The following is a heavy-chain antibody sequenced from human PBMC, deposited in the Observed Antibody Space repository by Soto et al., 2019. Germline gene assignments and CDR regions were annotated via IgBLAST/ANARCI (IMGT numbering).Heavy chain of an antibody. V-gene: IGHV5-51*01. Sequence: GESLKISCKGSGYSFTSYWIGWVGQMPGKGLEWMGIIYPGDSDTRYSPSFQGQVTISADKSISTAYLQWSSLKASDTAMYYCARRGGNYYYYYGMDVWGQGTTVTVSS. J-gene: IGHJ6*02. CDR1: GYSFTSYW. D-gene: IGHD3-16*01. CDR2: IYPGDSDT. CDR3: ARRGGNYYYYYGMDV.